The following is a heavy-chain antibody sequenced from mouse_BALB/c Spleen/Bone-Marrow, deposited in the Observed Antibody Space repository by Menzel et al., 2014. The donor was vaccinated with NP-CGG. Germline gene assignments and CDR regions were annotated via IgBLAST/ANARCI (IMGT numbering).Heavy chain of an antibody. Sequence: QVQLQQSGAELVKPGTSVRLSCKASGYTFTTYYIYWVKQRAGQGLEWIGEINPSNGGTSFNEKYKSKATLTVDKSSSTSYMQLSSLTSEDSAVYYCTRDGHNYYAMDYWGQGTSVTVSS. CDR3: TRDGHNYYAMDY. CDR2: INPSNGGT. CDR1: GYTFTTYY. D-gene: IGHD2-3*01. J-gene: IGHJ4*01. V-gene: IGHV1-53*01.